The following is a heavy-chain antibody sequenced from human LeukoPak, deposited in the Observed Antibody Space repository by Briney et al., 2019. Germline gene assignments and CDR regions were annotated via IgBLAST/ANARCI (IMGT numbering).Heavy chain of an antibody. J-gene: IGHJ4*02. CDR1: GFTFSSYS. CDR3: VRDTGELWLPPDY. V-gene: IGHV3-21*01. Sequence: GGSLRLPCAASGFTFSSYSMNWVRQAPGKGLEWVSSISSSSSYIYYADSVKGRFTISRDNAKNSLYLQMNSLRAEDTAVHYCVRDTGELWLPPDYWGQGTLVTVSS. D-gene: IGHD5-18*01. CDR2: ISSSSSYI.